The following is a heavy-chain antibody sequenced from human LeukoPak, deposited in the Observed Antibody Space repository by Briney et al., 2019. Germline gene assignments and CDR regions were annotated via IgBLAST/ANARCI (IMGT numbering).Heavy chain of an antibody. D-gene: IGHD5-18*01. Sequence: PSETLSLTCAVYGGSFSGYYWSWVRQPPGKGLEWIGEINRSGSTNYNPSLKSRVTISVDTSKNQFSLKLSSVTAADTAVYYCARRGRGYSYATFDYWGQGTLVTVSS. V-gene: IGHV4-34*01. CDR1: GGSFSGYY. CDR3: ARRGRGYSYATFDY. J-gene: IGHJ4*02. CDR2: INRSGST.